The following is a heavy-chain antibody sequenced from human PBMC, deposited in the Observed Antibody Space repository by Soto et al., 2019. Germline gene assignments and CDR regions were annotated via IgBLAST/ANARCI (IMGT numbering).Heavy chain of an antibody. D-gene: IGHD1-26*01. CDR1: GGSMTSSNW. V-gene: IGHV4-4*02. J-gene: IGHJ4*02. CDR2: AHHSGRT. Sequence: QVQLQESGPGLAMPSGTLSLTCTVYGGSMTSSNWWNWVRQSPGKGLEWIGEAHHSGRTNYNPSLKSRVTISVDKSKNHFSLKLSSVTAADTAVYYCARSEATGLDYWGQGTLVTVSS. CDR3: ARSEATGLDY.